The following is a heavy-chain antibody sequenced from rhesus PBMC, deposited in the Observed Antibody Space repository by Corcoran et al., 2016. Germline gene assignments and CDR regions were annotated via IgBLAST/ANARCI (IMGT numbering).Heavy chain of an antibody. V-gene: IGHV3-201*01. CDR1: GFTFDDYA. Sequence: EVQLVESGGGVVQPGGSLRLSCAASGFTFDDYAMHWVRQAPGKGLEWVSGISWSGGTTYYADSVKGQFTSSRDNAKNSLYLQMGSLRAEDTAVYYCTRLSYSWNHIDYWGQGVLVTVSS. J-gene: IGHJ4*01. D-gene: IGHD1-1-1*01. CDR2: ISWSGGTT. CDR3: TRLSYSWNHIDY.